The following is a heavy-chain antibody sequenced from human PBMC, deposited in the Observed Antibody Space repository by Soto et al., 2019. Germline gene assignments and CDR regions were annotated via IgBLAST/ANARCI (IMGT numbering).Heavy chain of an antibody. CDR2: MNPNSGNT. CDR3: ARGPTVTPQHYCYYMDV. D-gene: IGHD4-4*01. J-gene: IGHJ6*03. CDR1: GYTFTSYD. Sequence: ASVKVSCKASGYTFTSYDINWVRQATGQGLEWMGWMNPNSGNTGYAQKFQGRVTMTRNTSISTAYMGLSSLRSEDTAVYYCARGPTVTPQHYCYYMDVWGKGTTVTVSS. V-gene: IGHV1-8*01.